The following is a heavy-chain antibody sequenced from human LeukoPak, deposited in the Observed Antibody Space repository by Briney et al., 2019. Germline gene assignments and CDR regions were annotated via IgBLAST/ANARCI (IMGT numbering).Heavy chain of an antibody. CDR3: ARQVECGSGRYCSSSSPPHLFDY. Sequence: GESLRISCKGSGYSFTSYWISWVRQMPGKGLEWMGSIDPSDSYIKYSPSFQGLVTISADKSISTAYLQWSSLKASDTAMYYCARQVECGSGRYCSSSSPPHLFDYWGQGALVTVSS. CDR2: IDPSDSYI. J-gene: IGHJ4*02. V-gene: IGHV5-10-1*01. CDR1: GYSFTSYW. D-gene: IGHD2-2*01.